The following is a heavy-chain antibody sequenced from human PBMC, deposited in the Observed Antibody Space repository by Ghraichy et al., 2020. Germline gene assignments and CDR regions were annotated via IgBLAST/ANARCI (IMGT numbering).Heavy chain of an antibody. Sequence: GGSLRLSCAASGFIFSSYSIHWVRQAPGKGLEWVSSISRSSNYKYYADSVKGRFTISRDNAKNSVYLQMNSLRAEDTAVYYCARDSRKSDYYYGMAVCRQGTTVTVSS. CDR1: GFIFSSYS. CDR3: ARDSRKSDYYYGMAV. V-gene: IGHV3-21*01. CDR2: ISRSSNYK. J-gene: IGHJ6*02.